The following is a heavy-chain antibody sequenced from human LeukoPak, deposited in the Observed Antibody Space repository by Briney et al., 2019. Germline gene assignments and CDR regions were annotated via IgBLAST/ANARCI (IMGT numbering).Heavy chain of an antibody. D-gene: IGHD6-19*01. J-gene: IGHJ4*02. CDR2: IWYDGSNK. Sequence: GGSLRLSCAASGFTFSSYGMHWVRQAPGKGLEWVAVIWYDGSNKYYADSVKGRFTISRDNSKNTLYLQMNSLRAEDAAVYYCAREGPSYSSGWYVSYFDYWGQGTLVTVSS. CDR1: GFTFSSYG. V-gene: IGHV3-33*01. CDR3: AREGPSYSSGWYVSYFDY.